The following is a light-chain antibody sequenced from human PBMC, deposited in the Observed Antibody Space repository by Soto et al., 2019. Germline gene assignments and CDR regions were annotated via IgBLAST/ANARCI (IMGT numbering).Light chain of an antibody. CDR3: QQYSTSPWT. J-gene: IGKJ1*01. V-gene: IGKV4-1*01. Sequence: DIVMTQSPDSLAVSLGERATINCRSSQTIFYSSNRKDYLAWYQQKPGQPPRVLIYWASTRESGVPDRFSGSGSGSDFTLTISNLQAEDVGVYYCQQYSTSPWTFGQVTKVEIK. CDR1: QTIFYSSNRKDY. CDR2: WAS.